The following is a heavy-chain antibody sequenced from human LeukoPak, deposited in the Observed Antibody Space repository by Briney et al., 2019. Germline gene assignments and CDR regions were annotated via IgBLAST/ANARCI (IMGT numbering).Heavy chain of an antibody. J-gene: IGHJ5*02. V-gene: IGHV1-2*02. CDR3: ARGLDIVVVPAATPYNWFDP. CDR2: INPNSGGT. CDR1: GYTFTGYY. D-gene: IGHD2-2*03. Sequence: ASVKVSCKASGYTFTGYYMHWVRQAPGQGLEWMGWINPNSGGTDYAQKFQGRVTMTRDTSISTAYMELSRLRSDDTAVYYCARGLDIVVVPAATPYNWFDPWGQGTLVTVSS.